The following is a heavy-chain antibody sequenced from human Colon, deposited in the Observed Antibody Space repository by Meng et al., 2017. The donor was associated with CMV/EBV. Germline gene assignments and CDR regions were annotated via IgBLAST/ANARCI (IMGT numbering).Heavy chain of an antibody. Sequence: SETLSLTCTVSGGSIRRSLDYWGWVRQPPGRGLEWIGNIDYAGSSSYHSSLESRVTMSVDTSRNQFSLNLRSVTAADTAVYYCVRDPQRPDYYDSLVYGMDVWGQGTTVTVS. V-gene: IGHV4-39*07. CDR1: GGSIRRSLDY. J-gene: IGHJ6*02. CDR3: VRDPQRPDYYDSLVYGMDV. CDR2: IDYAGSS. D-gene: IGHD3-22*01.